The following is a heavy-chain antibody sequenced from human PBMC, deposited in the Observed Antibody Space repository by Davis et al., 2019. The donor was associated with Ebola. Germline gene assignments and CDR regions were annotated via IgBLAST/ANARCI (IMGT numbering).Heavy chain of an antibody. CDR3: ARDFLTYYDFWSGYPSYGMDV. CDR1: GFTFSSYG. Sequence: PGGSLRLSCAASGFTFSSYGMHWVRQAPGKVLDWVAVIWYDGSNKYYADSVKGRFTISRDNSKNTLYLQMNSLRAEDTAVYYCARDFLTYYDFWSGYPSYGMDVWGQGTTVTVSS. CDR2: IWYDGSNK. J-gene: IGHJ6*02. V-gene: IGHV3-33*01. D-gene: IGHD3-3*01.